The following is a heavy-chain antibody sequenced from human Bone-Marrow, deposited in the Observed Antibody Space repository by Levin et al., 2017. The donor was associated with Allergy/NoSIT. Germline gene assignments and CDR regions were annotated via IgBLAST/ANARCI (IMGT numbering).Heavy chain of an antibody. CDR1: GYTFTSFG. D-gene: IGHD3-10*01. V-gene: IGHV1-18*01. J-gene: IGHJ6*03. CDR2: ISVYNGDT. Sequence: ASVKVSCRASGYTFTSFGISWVRQAPGQGLEWMGGISVYNGDTKYAQNFQGRVTMTTDTSTTTAYMELRSLRSDDTPIYYCAGDHSPFTLVQGISGYYYYLDVWGKGTTVTVSS. CDR3: AGDHSPFTLVQGISGYYYYLDV.